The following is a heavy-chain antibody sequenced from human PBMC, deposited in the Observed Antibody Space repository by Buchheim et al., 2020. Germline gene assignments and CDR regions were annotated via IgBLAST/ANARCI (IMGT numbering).Heavy chain of an antibody. V-gene: IGHV3-21*01. J-gene: IGHJ6*02. CDR2: ISSSSSYI. D-gene: IGHD3-22*01. CDR3: ARVLPYYYDSSGPPLGGMDV. CDR1: GFTFSSYS. Sequence: EVQLVESGGGLVKPGGSLRLSCAASGFTFSSYSMNWVRQAPGKGLEWVSSISSSSSYIYYADSVKGRFTISRDNAKNSLYLQMNSLRAEDTAVYYWARVLPYYYDSSGPPLGGMDVWGQGTT.